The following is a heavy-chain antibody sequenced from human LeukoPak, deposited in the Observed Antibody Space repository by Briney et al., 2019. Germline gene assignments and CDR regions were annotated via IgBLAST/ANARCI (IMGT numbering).Heavy chain of an antibody. CDR1: GGTFSSYA. Sequence: GSSVKVSCKASGGTFSSYAISWVRQAPGQGLEWMGGIFPIFGTANYAQKFQGRVTITADESTSTAYMELSSLRSEDTAVYYCAREIVGATTRWFDPWGQGTLVTVSS. CDR2: IFPIFGTA. J-gene: IGHJ5*02. V-gene: IGHV1-69*01. D-gene: IGHD1-26*01. CDR3: AREIVGATTRWFDP.